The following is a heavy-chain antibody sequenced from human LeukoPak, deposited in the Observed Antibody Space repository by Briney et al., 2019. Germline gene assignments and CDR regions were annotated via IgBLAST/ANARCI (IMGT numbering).Heavy chain of an antibody. Sequence: GRSLRLSCAASGFTFSSYGMHWVRQAPGKGLEWVAVIWYDGSNKYYADSVKGRFTISRDNSKNTLYPQMNSLRAEDTAVYYCARLGRRGNWFDPWGQGTLVTVSS. CDR2: IWYDGSNK. V-gene: IGHV3-33*01. CDR3: ARLGRRGNWFDP. CDR1: GFTFSSYG. D-gene: IGHD1-26*01. J-gene: IGHJ5*02.